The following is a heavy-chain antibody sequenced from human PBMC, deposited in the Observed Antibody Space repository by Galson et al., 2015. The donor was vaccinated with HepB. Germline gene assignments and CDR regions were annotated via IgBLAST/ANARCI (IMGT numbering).Heavy chain of an antibody. CDR2: ISWNSGSI. D-gene: IGHD4-17*01. J-gene: IGHJ4*02. V-gene: IGHV3-9*01. Sequence: SLRLSCAASGFTFDDYAMHWVRQAPGKGLEWVSGISWNSGSIGYADSVKGRFTISRDNAKNSLYLQMNSLRAGDTALYYCAKDIERLRPPRGLFDYWGQGTLVTVSS. CDR3: AKDIERLRPPRGLFDY. CDR1: GFTFDDYA.